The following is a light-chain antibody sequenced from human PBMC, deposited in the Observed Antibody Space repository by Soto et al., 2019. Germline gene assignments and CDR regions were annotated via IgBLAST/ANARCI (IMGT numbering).Light chain of an antibody. Sequence: QAVVTQAPSVSGTPGQRVTITCSGSSSNIGRNSVNWYQHLPGTAPKLLTHGNNHRPSGVPDRFSGSKSGTSASLAISGLQPEDEADYYCGTWDSSLTAVYVFGTGTKLTVL. J-gene: IGLJ1*01. CDR1: SSNIGRNS. V-gene: IGLV1-44*01. CDR3: GTWDSSLTAVYV. CDR2: GNN.